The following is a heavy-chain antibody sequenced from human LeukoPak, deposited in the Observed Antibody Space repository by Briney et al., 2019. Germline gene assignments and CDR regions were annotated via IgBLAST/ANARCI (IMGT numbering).Heavy chain of an antibody. D-gene: IGHD3-22*01. CDR2: MNPDSGDT. J-gene: IGHJ4*02. V-gene: IGHV1-8*01. Sequence: ASVKVSCKASGYTFTSYEINWVRRATGHGLEWMGWMNPDSGDTAYAQKFQGRITMTRSTSITTAYMELSSLRSEDTAVYYCGRGLGSYDSSELTWPMISLWGQGTQVTVSS. CDR3: GRGLGSYDSSELTWPMISL. CDR1: GYTFTSYE.